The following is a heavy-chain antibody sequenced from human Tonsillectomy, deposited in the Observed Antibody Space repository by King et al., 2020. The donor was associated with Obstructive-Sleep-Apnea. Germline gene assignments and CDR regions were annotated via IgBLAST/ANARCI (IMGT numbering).Heavy chain of an antibody. V-gene: IGHV3-9*01. D-gene: IGHD3-10*01. CDR3: AKDGGDDGFGEPKYYFDY. CDR2: MSWNSGSI. J-gene: IGHJ4*02. Sequence: QLVQSGGGLVQPGRSLRLSCAASGFTFDDYAMHWVRQAPGKGLVGVSGMSWNSGSIGYADSVKGRCTISRDNAKNSLYLQMNSLRAEDTALYYCAKDGGDDGFGEPKYYFDYWGQGTLVTVSS. CDR1: GFTFDDYA.